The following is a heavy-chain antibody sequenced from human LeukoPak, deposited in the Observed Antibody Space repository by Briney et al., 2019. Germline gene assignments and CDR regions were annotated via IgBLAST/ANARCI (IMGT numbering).Heavy chain of an antibody. D-gene: IGHD2-2*01. CDR3: ARDLFSPVVPAAGTFDY. Sequence: GGSLRLSCAASGFTFSSYAMSWVRQAPGKGLEWVANIKQDGNEKYYVDSVKGRFTISRDNAKNSLYLQMNSLRAEDTAVYYCARDLFSPVVPAAGTFDYWGQGTLVTVSS. CDR2: IKQDGNEK. V-gene: IGHV3-7*01. CDR1: GFTFSSYA. J-gene: IGHJ4*02.